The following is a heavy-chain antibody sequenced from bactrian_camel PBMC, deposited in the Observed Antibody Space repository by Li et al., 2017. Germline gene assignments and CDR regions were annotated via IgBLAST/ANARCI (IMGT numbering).Heavy chain of an antibody. CDR2: ISSGGGRT. CDR3: ARARFAVRFCDANSGFGY. V-gene: IGHV3S31*01. Sequence: VQLVESGGGLVQPGGSLRLSCAASGFTFSNSAMTWVRQVPGKGLEWVSAISSGGGRTYYANSVKGRFTISRDGAKNAVYLEMNSLKSEDSGTYYCARARFAVRFCDANSGFGYWGQGTQVTVS. J-gene: IGHJ6*01. D-gene: IGHD3*01. CDR1: GFTFSNSA.